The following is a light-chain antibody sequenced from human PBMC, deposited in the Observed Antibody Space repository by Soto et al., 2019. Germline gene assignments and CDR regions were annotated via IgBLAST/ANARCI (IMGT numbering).Light chain of an antibody. CDR2: EVS. V-gene: IGLV2-14*01. J-gene: IGLJ1*01. Sequence: SALAQPASVSGSPGQSITISCTGTSSDVGAYNYVSWFQQHPGKAPKLMIYEVSNRPSGVSNRFSGSRSVNTASLTTSGLQPEDEADYYCSSYTISGTYVSGTGTKVTVL. CDR3: SSYTISGTYV. CDR1: SSDVGAYNY.